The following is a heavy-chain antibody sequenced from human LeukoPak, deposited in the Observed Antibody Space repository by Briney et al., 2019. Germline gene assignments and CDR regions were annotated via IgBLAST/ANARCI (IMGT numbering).Heavy chain of an antibody. V-gene: IGHV3-69-1*02. D-gene: IGHD3-9*01. CDR1: GFTFSSYS. CDR2: ISSGSTI. J-gene: IGHJ4*02. CDR3: ARQRGDILTGYYMPRGFDY. Sequence: GGSLRLSCAASGFTFSSYSMNWVRQAPGKGLEWVSSISSGSTIYYADSVKGRFTISRDNAKNSLYLQMNSLRAEDTAVYYCARQRGDILTGYYMPRGFDYWGQGTLVTVSS.